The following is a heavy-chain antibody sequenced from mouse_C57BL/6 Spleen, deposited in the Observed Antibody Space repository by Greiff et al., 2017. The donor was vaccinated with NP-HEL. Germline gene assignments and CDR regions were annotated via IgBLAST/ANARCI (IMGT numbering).Heavy chain of an antibody. V-gene: IGHV5-16*01. D-gene: IGHD1-1*01. J-gene: IGHJ2*01. CDR2: INYDGSST. Sequence: EVHLVESEGGLVQPGSSMKLSCTASGFTFSDYYMAWVRQVPEKGLEWVATINYDGSSTYYLDSLKSRFIISRDNAKNILYLQMSSLKSEDTATYYCAGEDYYGSSYFDYWGQGTTLTVSS. CDR1: GFTFSDYY. CDR3: AGEDYYGSSYFDY.